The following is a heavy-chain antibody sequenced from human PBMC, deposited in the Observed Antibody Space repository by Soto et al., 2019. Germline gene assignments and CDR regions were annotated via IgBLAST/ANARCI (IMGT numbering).Heavy chain of an antibody. CDR1: GFAVNTNF. CDR3: ARDPPITSDFGLDV. CDR2: IFTGGNT. Sequence: EVQLVESGGGLVQPGGSLRLSCAASGFAVNTNFMTWVRQAPGKGLEWLSFIFTGGNTFYADSVKGRFTISRDDSKNTVYLQMHSLRADDTAVYYCARDPPITSDFGLDVWGQGTTVTVSS. J-gene: IGHJ6*02. V-gene: IGHV3-66*01. D-gene: IGHD3-3*01.